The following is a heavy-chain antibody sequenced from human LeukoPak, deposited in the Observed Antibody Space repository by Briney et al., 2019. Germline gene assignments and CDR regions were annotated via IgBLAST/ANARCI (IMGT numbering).Heavy chain of an antibody. Sequence: SQTLSLTCVISGDSVSSNSAAWSWIRQSPSRDLEWLGRTYYRSKWSNDYAVSVKSRITINPDTSKNQFSLQLNSVTPEDTAVYYCAGGIAAAGLPNWGQGTLVTVSS. CDR1: GDSVSSNSAA. CDR2: TYYRSKWSN. V-gene: IGHV6-1*01. CDR3: AGGIAAAGLPN. J-gene: IGHJ4*02. D-gene: IGHD6-13*01.